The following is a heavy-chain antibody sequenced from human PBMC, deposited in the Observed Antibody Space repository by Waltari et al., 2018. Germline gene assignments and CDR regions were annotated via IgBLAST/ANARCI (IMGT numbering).Heavy chain of an antibody. J-gene: IGHJ4*02. Sequence: EVQLVDSGGGLVQPGGSLRLSCAASGFTYRNYPMTWFRQAPGKGLEWVSSISSTGGTIHYAASVKGRFTISRDDSKNTLYLQMHNLRAEDTAVYYCAKGAQYQLLYFYFDSWGQGTLVTVSS. CDR1: GFTYRNYP. V-gene: IGHV3-23*04. CDR3: AKGAQYQLLYFYFDS. CDR2: ISSTGGTI. D-gene: IGHD2-2*02.